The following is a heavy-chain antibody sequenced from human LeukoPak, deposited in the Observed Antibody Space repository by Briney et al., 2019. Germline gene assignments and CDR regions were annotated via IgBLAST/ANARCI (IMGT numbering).Heavy chain of an antibody. J-gene: IGHJ3*02. Sequence: GGSLRLSCAASGFTFSSYSMNWVRQAPGKGLECVSYISSSSTTIYYADSLKGRFTISRDNGKNSLYLQMNSLRDEDTAVYYCARDRYCGGYCYSNAFDIWGQGTMVTVSS. D-gene: IGHD2-21*02. CDR2: ISSSSTTI. CDR1: GFTFSSYS. V-gene: IGHV3-48*02. CDR3: ARDRYCGGYCYSNAFDI.